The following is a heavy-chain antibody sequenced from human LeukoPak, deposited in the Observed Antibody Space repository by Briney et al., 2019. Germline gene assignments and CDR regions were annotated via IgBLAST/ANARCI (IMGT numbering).Heavy chain of an antibody. J-gene: IGHJ4*02. CDR3: ARGDLMWPWELRGGSYFDY. V-gene: IGHV3-23*01. CDR2: ISGSGGST. CDR1: GFTFSSYA. Sequence: PGGSLRLSCAASGFTFSSYAMSWVRQAPGKGLEWVSAISGSGGSTYYADSVKGRFTISRDNSKNTLYLQMNSLRAEDTAVYYCARGDLMWPWELRGGSYFDYWGQGTLVTVSS. D-gene: IGHD1-26*01.